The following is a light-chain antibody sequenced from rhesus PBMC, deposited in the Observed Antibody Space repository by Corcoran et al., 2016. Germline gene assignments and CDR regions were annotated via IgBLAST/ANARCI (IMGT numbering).Light chain of an antibody. CDR3: HQRNAFPFA. Sequence: DIQLTQSPSSLSASVGDRVTITCRASQDISSYVDWYQQKSGKAPKFLIFDASSLQRWVPSRFSGRGSGIAFTLTLRRLQPEDFAASYCHQRNAFPFAFGPGTKLDIK. CDR1: QDISSY. CDR2: DAS. V-gene: IGKV1-38*01. J-gene: IGKJ3*01.